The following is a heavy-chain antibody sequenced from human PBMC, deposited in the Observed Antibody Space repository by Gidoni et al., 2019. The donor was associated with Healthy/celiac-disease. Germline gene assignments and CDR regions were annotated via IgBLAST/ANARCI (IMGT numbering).Heavy chain of an antibody. J-gene: IGHJ3*02. V-gene: IGHV2-5*01. CDR2: IYWNDDK. CDR3: ASRVVPAAISHPSAFDI. D-gene: IGHD2-2*02. CDR1: GFSLSTSGVG. Sequence: QITLKESGPTLVKPTQTLTLTCTFSGFSLSTSGVGVGWIRQPPGKALEWLALIYWNDDKRYSPSLKSRLTITKDTSKNQVVLTMTNMDPVDTATYYCASRVVPAAISHPSAFDIWGQGTMVTVSS.